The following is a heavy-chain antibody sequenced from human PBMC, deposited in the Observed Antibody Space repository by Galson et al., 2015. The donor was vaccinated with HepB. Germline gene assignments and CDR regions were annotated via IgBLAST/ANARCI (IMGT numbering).Heavy chain of an antibody. J-gene: IGHJ6*02. CDR2: ISAYNGNT. D-gene: IGHD2-2*01. Sequence: SVKVSCKASGYTFTSYGISWVRQAPGQGLEWMGWISAYNGNTNYAQKLQGRVTMTTDTSTSTAYMELRSLRSDDTAVYYCARVRQDIVVVPAASYYYYGMDVWGQGTTVTVSS. V-gene: IGHV1-18*01. CDR1: GYTFTSYG. CDR3: ARVRQDIVVVPAASYYYYGMDV.